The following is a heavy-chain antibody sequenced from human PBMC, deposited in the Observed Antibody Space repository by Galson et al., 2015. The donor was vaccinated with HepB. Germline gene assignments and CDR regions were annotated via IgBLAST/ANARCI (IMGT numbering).Heavy chain of an antibody. D-gene: IGHD1-26*01. V-gene: IGHV3-74*01. J-gene: IGHJ6*01. Sequence: SLRLSCAASGFTFGSYWMHWVRHAPGKGLIWVSRVNNDGTRTTYADDVRGRFTISRDNAKNTLYLQMNSLRAEDTAVYFCARGRGQSGSGFNFQNERPFFYYGLDVWGQGATVTVSS. CDR2: VNNDGTRT. CDR1: GFTFGSYW. CDR3: ARGRGQSGSGFNFQNERPFFYYGLDV.